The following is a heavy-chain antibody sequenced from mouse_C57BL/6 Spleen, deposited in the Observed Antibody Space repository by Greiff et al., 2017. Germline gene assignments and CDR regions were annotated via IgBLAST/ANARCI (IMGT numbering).Heavy chain of an antibody. J-gene: IGHJ2*01. CDR1: GYSITSGYY. Sequence: EVQLVESGPGLVKPSQSLSLTCSVTGYSITSGYYWNWIRQFPGNKLEWMGYISYDGSNNYNPSLKNRISITRDTSKNQFFLKLNSVTTEDTATYYCARCYDYDGFDYWGQGTTLTVSS. CDR2: ISYDGSN. D-gene: IGHD2-4*01. V-gene: IGHV3-6*01. CDR3: ARCYDYDGFDY.